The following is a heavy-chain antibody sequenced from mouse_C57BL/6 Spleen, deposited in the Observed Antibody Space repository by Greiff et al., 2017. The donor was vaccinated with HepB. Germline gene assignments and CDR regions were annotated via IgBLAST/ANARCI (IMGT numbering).Heavy chain of an antibody. D-gene: IGHD1-1*01. CDR2: ISSGSSTI. CDR3: ASSITTVVAVDY. Sequence: EVQLVESGGGLVKPGGSLKLSCAASGFTFSDYGMHWVRQAPEKGLEWVAYISSGSSTIYYADTVKGRFTISRDNAKNTLFLQMTSLRSEDTAMYYCASSITTVVAVDYWGQGTTLTVSS. J-gene: IGHJ2*01. CDR1: GFTFSDYG. V-gene: IGHV5-17*01.